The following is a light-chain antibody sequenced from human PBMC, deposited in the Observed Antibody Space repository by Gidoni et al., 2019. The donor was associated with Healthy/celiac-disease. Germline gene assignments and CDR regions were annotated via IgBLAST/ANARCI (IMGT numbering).Light chain of an antibody. J-gene: IGKJ4*01. CDR1: QSVSSSY. V-gene: IGKV3-20*01. Sequence: EIVLTQSPGTLSLSPGERATLSCRASQSVSSSYLAWYQQKPGQAPRLLIYGASSRATCIPDRFSGSGSGTDFTLTISRLEPEDFAVYYCQQYGSSPPTLTFGGGTKVEIK. CDR2: GAS. CDR3: QQYGSSPPTLT.